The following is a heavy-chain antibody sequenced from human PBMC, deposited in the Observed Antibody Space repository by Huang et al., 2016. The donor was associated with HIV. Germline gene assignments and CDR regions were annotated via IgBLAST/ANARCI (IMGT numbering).Heavy chain of an antibody. J-gene: IGHJ5*02. Sequence: QVQLVQSGAEVKKPGSSVRVSCKASGGTFSNYAISWVRQAPGQGLTWVGGIIPIFGTAKCAQEFQGRVTSTADEATSTAYMELSSLRSDDTAVYYCARHTYYYDSSGLRYNWFDPWGQGTLVTVSS. V-gene: IGHV1-69*13. D-gene: IGHD3-22*01. CDR1: GGTFSNYA. CDR2: IIPIFGTA. CDR3: ARHTYYYDSSGLRYNWFDP.